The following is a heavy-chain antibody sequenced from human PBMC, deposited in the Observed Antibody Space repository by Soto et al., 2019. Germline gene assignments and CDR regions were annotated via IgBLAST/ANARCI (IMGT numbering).Heavy chain of an antibody. CDR3: ARGLRSGVRFCCHHRDSYYFYY. J-gene: IGHJ4*02. D-gene: IGHD3-10*01. V-gene: IGHV1-69*06. CDR1: GGTFSSYA. Sequence: SVKVSCKASGGTFSSYAISWVRQAPGQGLEWMGGIIPIFGTANYAQKFQGRVTITADTSTSTAYMELSSLRSEDTAVYYCARGLRSGVRFCCHHRDSYYFYYWGQGTLVTVSS. CDR2: IIPIFGTA.